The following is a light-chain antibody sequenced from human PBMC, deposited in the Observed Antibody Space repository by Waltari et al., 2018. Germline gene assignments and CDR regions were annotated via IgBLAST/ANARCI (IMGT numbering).Light chain of an antibody. J-gene: IGLJ2*01. CDR2: DVR. Sequence: QSPLTQPRQLSGSPGKPSTIPCPKTTRDINRFTLFSWYQHNPGKPPKLVIYDVRVRPSGVPDRFSGSRSGNTASLIISGLQPEDEADYYCSSFPGGSLVFGGGTELTVL. V-gene: IGLV2-11*01. CDR3: SSFPGGSLV. CDR1: TRDINRFTL.